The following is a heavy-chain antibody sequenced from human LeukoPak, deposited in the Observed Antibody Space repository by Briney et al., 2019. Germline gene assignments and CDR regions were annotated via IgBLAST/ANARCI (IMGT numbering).Heavy chain of an antibody. Sequence: GGSLRLSCAASGFTFSHFWMSWARQAPGKGLEWVAYIKKTGSETYYVDSVKGRFTITRDNTRNSLFLQMYSLRAEDTAVYYCAKGGITPSWGQGTLLTVSS. CDR1: GFTFSHFW. J-gene: IGHJ5*02. CDR3: AKGGITPS. CDR2: IKKTGSET. D-gene: IGHD3-10*01. V-gene: IGHV3-7*03.